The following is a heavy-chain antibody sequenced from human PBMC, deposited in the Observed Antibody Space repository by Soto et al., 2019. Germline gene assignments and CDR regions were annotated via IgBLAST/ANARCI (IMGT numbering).Heavy chain of an antibody. Sequence: QVQLVESGGCVVQPGRSLRLSCAASGFTFSSYGMHWVRQAPGKGLEWVAVIWYDGSNKYYADSVKGRFTISRDNCKNALYLQMNSLRAEDTAFYYCASDQQIAADFDYWGQGTLVTVSS. CDR3: ASDQQIAADFDY. D-gene: IGHD6-6*01. V-gene: IGHV3-33*01. J-gene: IGHJ4*02. CDR2: IWYDGSNK. CDR1: GFTFSSYG.